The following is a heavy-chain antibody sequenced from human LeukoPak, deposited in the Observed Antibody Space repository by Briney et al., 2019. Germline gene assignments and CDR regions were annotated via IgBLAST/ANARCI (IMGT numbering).Heavy chain of an antibody. V-gene: IGHV3-11*01. CDR2: ISSSGSTI. J-gene: IGHJ5*02. D-gene: IGHD2-2*01. CDR3: ASWYCSSTSCYFRRSWFDP. CDR1: GFTFSDYY. Sequence: GGSLRLSCAASGFTFSDYYMSWIRQAPGKGLEWVSYISSSGSTIYYADSVKGRFTISRDNAKNSLYLQMNSLRAEDTAVYYCASWYCSSTSCYFRRSWFDPWGQGTLVTVSS.